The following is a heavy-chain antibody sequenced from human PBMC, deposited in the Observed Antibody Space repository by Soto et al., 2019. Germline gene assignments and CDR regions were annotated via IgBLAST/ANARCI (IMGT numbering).Heavy chain of an antibody. Sequence: PGGSLRLSCAASGFTFSNAWMSWVRQAPGKGLEWVGRIKSKTDGGTTDYAAPVKGRFTISRDDSKNTLYLQMNSLKTEDTAVYYCTTVPILEWLLHPFDYWGQGTLVTVSS. D-gene: IGHD3-3*01. CDR3: TTVPILEWLLHPFDY. CDR2: IKSKTDGGTT. V-gene: IGHV3-15*01. CDR1: GFTFSNAW. J-gene: IGHJ4*02.